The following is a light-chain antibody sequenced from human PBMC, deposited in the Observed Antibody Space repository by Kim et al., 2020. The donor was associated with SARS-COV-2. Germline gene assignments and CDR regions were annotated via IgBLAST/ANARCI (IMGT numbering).Light chain of an antibody. CDR3: LQHSTYPIS. Sequence: ASVGDKVTITCRASKDIRNDLGWYQQNPGRAPKRLIYGASSLQSGVPSRFSGSGSGTEFTLTIRIVQPEDFPTYFCLQHSTYPISFGQGTRLGIK. J-gene: IGKJ5*01. CDR1: KDIRND. V-gene: IGKV1-17*01. CDR2: GAS.